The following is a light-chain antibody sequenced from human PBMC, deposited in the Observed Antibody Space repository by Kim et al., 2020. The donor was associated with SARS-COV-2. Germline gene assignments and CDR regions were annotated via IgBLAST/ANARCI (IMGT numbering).Light chain of an antibody. Sequence: GQRVTIACSGSSSNLGSNSVNWYRQLPGTAPKLLIFRNNRRPSGVPVRFSGSKSGTSASLAISGLQSEDEADYYCAAWDDSLNAWVFGGGTQLTV. J-gene: IGLJ3*02. V-gene: IGLV1-44*01. CDR1: SSNLGSNS. CDR3: AAWDDSLNAWV. CDR2: RNN.